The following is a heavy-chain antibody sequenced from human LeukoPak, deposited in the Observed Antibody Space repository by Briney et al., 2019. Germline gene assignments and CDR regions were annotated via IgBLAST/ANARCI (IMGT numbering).Heavy chain of an antibody. CDR3: ARGPRLGWPDAFDI. V-gene: IGHV3-7*01. CDR2: MKRDGSEI. Sequence: GALRLSCSASGFTFSTYWMSWVRQAPGKGLEWVANMKRDGSEIYYVDSVRGRFTISRDNARNSLYLQMNSLRAEDTAVYYCARGPRLGWPDAFDIWGQGTMVTVSS. CDR1: GFTFSTYW. J-gene: IGHJ3*02. D-gene: IGHD3-16*01.